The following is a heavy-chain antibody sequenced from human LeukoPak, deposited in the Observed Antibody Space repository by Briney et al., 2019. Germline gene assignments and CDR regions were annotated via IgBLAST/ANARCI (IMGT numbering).Heavy chain of an antibody. D-gene: IGHD6-13*01. CDR3: SAATGTHAF. Sequence: GGPLRLSCAASGFTFSNYCMHWVRQAPGKGRVGVSRINSDGCITNYADPVKGRYTISRDNAKNTLFLQMNSLRAEDTAVYYCSAATGTHAFWGQGTLVTVSS. CDR1: GFTFSNYC. J-gene: IGHJ4*02. CDR2: INSDGCIT. V-gene: IGHV3-74*01.